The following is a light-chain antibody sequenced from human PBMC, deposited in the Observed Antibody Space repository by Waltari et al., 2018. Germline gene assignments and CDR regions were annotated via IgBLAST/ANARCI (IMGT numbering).Light chain of an antibody. CDR3: GAYAGSSNAV. CDR2: DVS. J-gene: IGLJ3*02. V-gene: IGLV2-8*01. Sequence: QSALTQPPSASGSPGQSVTISCTGTSGDVGSYNYVSWYQQEPGKGPKLIIYDVSKRPAGLPDGFSGSQAGNTASLTVAGLQAEDEADYYCGAYAGSSNAVFGGGTKLTVL. CDR1: SGDVGSYNY.